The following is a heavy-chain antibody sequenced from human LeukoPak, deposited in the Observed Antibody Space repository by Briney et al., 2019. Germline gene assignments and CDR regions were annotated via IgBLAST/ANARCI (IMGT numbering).Heavy chain of an antibody. CDR3: ARGPPIYYYDSSGYSYYFDY. J-gene: IGHJ4*02. CDR1: GFTFSSYG. D-gene: IGHD3-22*01. Sequence: GGSLRLSCAASGFTFSSYGMHWVRQAPGKGLEWVAFIRYDGSNKYYADSVKGRFTISRDNSKNTLYLQKNSLRAEDTAVYYCARGPPIYYYDSSGYSYYFDYWGQGTLVTVSS. CDR2: IRYDGSNK. V-gene: IGHV3-30*02.